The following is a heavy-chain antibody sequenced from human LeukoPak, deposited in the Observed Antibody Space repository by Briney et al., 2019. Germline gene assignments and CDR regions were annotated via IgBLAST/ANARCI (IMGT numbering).Heavy chain of an antibody. Sequence: SETLSLTCTVSGGSISTYYWTCIRQPPGKRLELIAYIYNCGTTNYNPSLKNRYTISVDTSKSQFSLKLSSVTAADTAVYYCARLGGTTPGTDYWGQGTLVTVSS. CDR2: IYNCGTT. J-gene: IGHJ4*02. V-gene: IGHV4-59*08. CDR3: ARLGGTTPGTDY. CDR1: GGSISTYY. D-gene: IGHD3-16*01.